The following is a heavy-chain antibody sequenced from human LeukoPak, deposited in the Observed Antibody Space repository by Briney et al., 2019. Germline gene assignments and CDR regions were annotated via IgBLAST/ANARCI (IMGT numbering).Heavy chain of an antibody. CDR3: ARDKHDSSGYYTPTFFDH. D-gene: IGHD3-22*01. J-gene: IGHJ4*02. Sequence: GGSLRLSCAASGFTFSNSAVHWVRQAPGKGLEWVALISYDGDNKHYTDSVKGRFTISRDNAKNSLYLQMNSLRDEDTAVYYCARDKHDSSGYYTPTFFDHWGQGTLVTVSS. CDR1: GFTFSNSA. V-gene: IGHV3-30-3*01. CDR2: ISYDGDNK.